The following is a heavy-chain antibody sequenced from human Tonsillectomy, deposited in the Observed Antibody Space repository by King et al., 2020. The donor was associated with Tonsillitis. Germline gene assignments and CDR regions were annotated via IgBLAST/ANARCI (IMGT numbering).Heavy chain of an antibody. CDR3: ARDGGGYTDFDY. V-gene: IGHV1-18*01. CDR2: ISPYSDNT. D-gene: IGHD5-12*01. J-gene: IGHJ4*02. Sequence: QLVQSGAEVKKPGASVKVSCKASGYSFITYGISWVRQAPGQGLEWMGWISPYSDNTHYAQKVHDRVIMTTDTSTSTAYLELRSLRSDDTAVYYCARDGGGYTDFDYWGQGTLVTVSS. CDR1: GYSFITYG.